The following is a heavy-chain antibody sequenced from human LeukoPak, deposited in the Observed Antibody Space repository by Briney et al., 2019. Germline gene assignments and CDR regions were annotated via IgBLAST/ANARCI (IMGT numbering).Heavy chain of an antibody. D-gene: IGHD3-22*01. Sequence: ASVKVSCKASGYTFINYDISWVRQATGQGLEWMGWMNPNSGNTGYAQKFQGRVTMTRNTAISTAYMELSSLRFEDAAVYYCVRTHDGHVSGYGGFDYWGQGTLVTVSS. V-gene: IGHV1-8*01. CDR1: GYTFINYD. CDR2: MNPNSGNT. CDR3: VRTHDGHVSGYGGFDY. J-gene: IGHJ4*02.